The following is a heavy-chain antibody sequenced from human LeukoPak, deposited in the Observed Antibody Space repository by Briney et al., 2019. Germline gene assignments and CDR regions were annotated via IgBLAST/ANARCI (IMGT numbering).Heavy chain of an antibody. D-gene: IGHD3-3*01. V-gene: IGHV1-3*01. CDR1: GYIFTSYY. J-gene: IGHJ4*02. Sequence: ASVKVSCKASGYIFTSYYMHWVRQAPGQGLEWMGWINAGNGNTKYSQKFQGRVTITRDASASTAYMELSSLRSEDTAVYYCARGPTVLRFLEWLFPYYDYWGQGTLVTVSS. CDR2: INAGNGNT. CDR3: ARGPTVLRFLEWLFPYYDY.